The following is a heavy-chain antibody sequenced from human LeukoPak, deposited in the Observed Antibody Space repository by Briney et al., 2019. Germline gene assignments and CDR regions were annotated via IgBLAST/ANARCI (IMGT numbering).Heavy chain of an antibody. CDR1: GFTFDDYG. CDR3: AKGVGATTSFGYWYFDL. D-gene: IGHD1-26*01. V-gene: IGHV3-9*01. CDR2: ISLNRGSI. Sequence: QAGGSLRLSCAASGFTFDDYGMHWVRQAPGKGLEWVSGISLNRGSIGYADSVKGRFTISRDNAKNSLYLQMNSLRAEDTALYYCAKGVGATTSFGYWYFDLWGRGTLVTVSS. J-gene: IGHJ2*01.